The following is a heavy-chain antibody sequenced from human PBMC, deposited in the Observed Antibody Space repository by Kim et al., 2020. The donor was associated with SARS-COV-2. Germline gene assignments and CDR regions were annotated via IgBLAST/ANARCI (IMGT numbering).Heavy chain of an antibody. V-gene: IGHV3-48*03. J-gene: IGHJ6*03. CDR2: ISSSGSTI. CDR1: GFTFSSYE. D-gene: IGHD2-2*01. CDR3: ARVSLPVPAANTYYYYYCYMDV. Sequence: GGSLRLSCAASGFTFSSYEMNWVRQAPGKGLEWVSYISSSGSTIYYADSVKGRFTISRDNAKNSLYLQMNSLRAEDTAVYYCARVSLPVPAANTYYYYYCYMDVWGKGPTVTVPS.